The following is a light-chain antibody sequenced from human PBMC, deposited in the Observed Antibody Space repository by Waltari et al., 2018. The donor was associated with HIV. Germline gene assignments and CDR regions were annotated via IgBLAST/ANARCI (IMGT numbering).Light chain of an antibody. CDR1: SSDVGRYNL. CDR3: CSYAGSSTWV. J-gene: IGLJ3*02. CDR2: EVS. Sequence: QSALTQPASVSGSPGQSLTISCTGTSSDVGRYNLVSWYQQHPGKAPKLMIYEVSKRPSGVSNRFYGSKSGNTASLTISGLQAEDEADYYCCSYAGSSTWVFGGGTKLTVL. V-gene: IGLV2-23*02.